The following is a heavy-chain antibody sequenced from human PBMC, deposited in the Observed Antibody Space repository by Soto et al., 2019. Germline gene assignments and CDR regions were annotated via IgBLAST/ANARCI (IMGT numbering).Heavy chain of an antibody. CDR1: GYIFTAYS. CDR3: TREASAVISLDY. V-gene: IGHV1-2*02. D-gene: IGHD6-19*01. J-gene: IGHJ4*02. CDR2: FNPNSGDT. Sequence: ASVKVSCKASGYIFTAYSMHWVRQAPGQGLEWVGWFNPNSGDTIYAQKFQGRVTLTGDTSISTAYMELYSLTSDDTAVYYCTREASAVISLDYWGQGTLVTVSS.